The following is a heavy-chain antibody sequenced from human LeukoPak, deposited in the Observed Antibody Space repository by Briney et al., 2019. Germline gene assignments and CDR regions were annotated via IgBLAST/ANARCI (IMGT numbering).Heavy chain of an antibody. CDR1: GFTFSSYS. CDR2: ISSSSSYI. CDR3: ASITGTSAYYYYGMDV. Sequence: GGSLRLSCAASGFTFSSYSMNWVRQAPGKGLEWVSSISSSSSYIYYADSVKGRFTISRDNAKNSLYLQMNSLRAEDTAVYYCASITGTSAYYYYGMDVWGQGTTVTVSS. V-gene: IGHV3-21*01. J-gene: IGHJ6*02. D-gene: IGHD1-20*01.